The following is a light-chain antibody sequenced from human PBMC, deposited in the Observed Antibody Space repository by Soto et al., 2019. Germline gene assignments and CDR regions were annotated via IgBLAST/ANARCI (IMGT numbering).Light chain of an antibody. Sequence: QSALTQPASVSGSPGRSITISCTGAYSDIGGYNYVSWYQQHPGKAPKLMIYDVTNRPSGVSYRFSGSKSGNTASLTISGLQAEDEADYYCSSYTSRSTLGVFGGGTKVTVL. CDR2: DVT. J-gene: IGLJ2*01. V-gene: IGLV2-14*03. CDR3: SSYTSRSTLGV. CDR1: YSDIGGYNY.